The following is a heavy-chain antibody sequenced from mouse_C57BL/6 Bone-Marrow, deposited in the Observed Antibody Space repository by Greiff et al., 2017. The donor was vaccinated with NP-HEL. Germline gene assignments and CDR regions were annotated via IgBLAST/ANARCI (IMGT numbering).Heavy chain of an antibody. CDR3: ARGDYGNSVRAMDY. J-gene: IGHJ4*01. CDR2: IYPGSGNT. D-gene: IGHD2-1*01. V-gene: IGHV1-76*01. Sequence: QVQLQQSGAELVRPGASVKLSCKASGYTFTDYYINWVKQRPGQGLEWIARIYPGSGNTYYNEKFKGKATLTAEKSSSTAYMQLSSLTSEDSAVYFCARGDYGNSVRAMDYWGQGTSVTVSS. CDR1: GYTFTDYY.